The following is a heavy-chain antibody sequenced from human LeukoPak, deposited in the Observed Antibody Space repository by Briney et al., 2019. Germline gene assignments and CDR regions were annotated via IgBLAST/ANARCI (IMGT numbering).Heavy chain of an antibody. CDR1: GYTFTSYD. CDR3: ARGLDYGLYYWYYYMDV. J-gene: IGHJ6*03. D-gene: IGHD4-17*01. Sequence: ASVKVSCKASGYTFTSYDINWVRQATGQGLELMGWMNPNSGNTGYAQKFQGRVTMTRNTSISTAYMELSSLRSEDTAVYYCARGLDYGLYYWYYYMDVWGKGTTVTVSS. CDR2: MNPNSGNT. V-gene: IGHV1-8*01.